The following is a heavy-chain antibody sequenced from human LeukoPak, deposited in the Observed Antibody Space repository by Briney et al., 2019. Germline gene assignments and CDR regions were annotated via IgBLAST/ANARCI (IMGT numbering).Heavy chain of an antibody. J-gene: IGHJ3*02. V-gene: IGHV4-59*01. CDR1: GGSISGYY. D-gene: IGHD1-1*01. CDR2: IYYSGSA. Sequence: SEPLSLTCTVSGGSISGYYGSWIRQPPGKGLDWIGYIYYSGSANYNPSLKSRVTISVDTSKNQFSLKLSSVTAADTAVYYCARATKRQLLGAFDIWGQGTMVTASS. CDR3: ARATKRQLLGAFDI.